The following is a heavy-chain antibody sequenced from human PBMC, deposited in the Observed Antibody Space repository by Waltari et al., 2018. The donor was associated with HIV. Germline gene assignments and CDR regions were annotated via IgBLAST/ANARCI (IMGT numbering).Heavy chain of an antibody. D-gene: IGHD3-10*01. J-gene: IGHJ4*02. CDR1: GFHFRASL. CDR2: ISASNEIT. Sequence: QVQLVQSGSEVKNLGASVTVSCQASGFHFRASLCTCGRQARGQVFEWLGWISASNEITKYAQRLQGRVTMTTDKITRTAYIEGRNLMSDDTAIYYCARLSSESGTSHFDSWGQGTPVIVS. V-gene: IGHV1-18*01. CDR3: ARLSSESGTSHFDS.